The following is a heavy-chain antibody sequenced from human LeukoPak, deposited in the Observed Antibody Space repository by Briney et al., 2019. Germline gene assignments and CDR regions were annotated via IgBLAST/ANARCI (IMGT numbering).Heavy chain of an antibody. CDR1: GYTFTSYG. CDR2: ISAYNGNT. Sequence: DSVQVSRKASGYTFTSYGISWVRQAPGQGLQWMGWISAYNGNTNYAQKLQGRVTMTTDRSTITAYMELSSLRSDDTAVYYCARVGSDYVGLWGQGTLVTVSS. J-gene: IGHJ4*02. V-gene: IGHV1-18*01. D-gene: IGHD4-17*01. CDR3: ARVGSDYVGL.